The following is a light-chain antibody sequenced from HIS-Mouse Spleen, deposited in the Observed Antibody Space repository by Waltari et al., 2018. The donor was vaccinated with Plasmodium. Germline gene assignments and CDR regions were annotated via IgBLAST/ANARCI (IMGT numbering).Light chain of an antibody. CDR1: SRDVGGYNS. J-gene: IGLJ1*01. CDR3: SSYTSSSTLNYV. Sequence: QSALTQPASVSGSPGQSITISCPGTSRDVGGYNSFSWYQQHPGKAPKLMIYDVSNRPSGVSNRFSGSKSGNTASLTISGLQAEDEADYYCSSYTSSSTLNYVFGTGTKVTVL. CDR2: DVS. V-gene: IGLV2-14*03.